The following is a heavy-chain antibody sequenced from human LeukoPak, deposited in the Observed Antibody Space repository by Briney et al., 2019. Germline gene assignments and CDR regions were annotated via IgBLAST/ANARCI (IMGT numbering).Heavy chain of an antibody. CDR2: INPNSGGT. CDR1: GYTFTGYY. Sequence: ASVKVSCKASGYTFTGYYMHWVRQAPGQGLEWMGWINPNSGGTNYAQKFQGRVTMTRDTSISTAYMELSRLRSDDTAVYYCARGYHFRNYYYYYMDVWGKGTTVTVSS. CDR3: ARGYHFRNYYYYYMDV. J-gene: IGHJ6*03. D-gene: IGHD1-20*01. V-gene: IGHV1-2*02.